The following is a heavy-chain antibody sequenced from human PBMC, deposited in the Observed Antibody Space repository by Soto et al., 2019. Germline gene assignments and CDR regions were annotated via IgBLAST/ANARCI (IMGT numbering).Heavy chain of an antibody. Sequence: EVQLVESGGGLVQPGGSLRLSCAASGFTFSSHWMSWVRQAPGKGLEWVANIKQDGSEKYYVDSVKGRFTISRDNAKTSLYLQMNSLRAEDTDVYYCARDYYAVRGVPGDHWGQGTLVTVSS. CDR2: IKQDGSEK. J-gene: IGHJ4*02. CDR3: ARDYYAVRGVPGDH. V-gene: IGHV3-7*01. D-gene: IGHD3-10*01. CDR1: GFTFSSHW.